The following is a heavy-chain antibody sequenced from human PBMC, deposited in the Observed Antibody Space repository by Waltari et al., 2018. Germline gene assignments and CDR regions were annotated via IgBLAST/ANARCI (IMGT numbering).Heavy chain of an antibody. J-gene: IGHJ4*02. D-gene: IGHD3-22*01. CDR2: LWYDGSSQ. Sequence: QVQLVESGGGVVQPGTSLSLSCAASGFTFRSYAMHWVRQAPGKGLEGVAVLWYDGSSQYYADSVKGRITISRDKSKDTLYLQMNSLRAEDTAVYYCARGDYDYSGYIDYWGQGTLVTVSS. V-gene: IGHV3-33*01. CDR3: ARGDYDYSGYIDY. CDR1: GFTFRSYA.